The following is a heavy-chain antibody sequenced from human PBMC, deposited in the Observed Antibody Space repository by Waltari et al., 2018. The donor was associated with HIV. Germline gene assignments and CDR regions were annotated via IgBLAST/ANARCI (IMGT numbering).Heavy chain of an antibody. CDR3: ARQGGGRQNNAKYFDY. J-gene: IGHJ4*02. Sequence: QITLKESGPTLVKPTQTLTLTCTFSGFSLSTCGVGVGWIRQPPGQALEWLALIYWDDDKRYSPSLKSRLTITKDTPKNQVVLTMTNMDPVDTATYYCARQGGGRQNNAKYFDYWGQGTLVTVSS. CDR1: GFSLSTCGVG. V-gene: IGHV2-5*02. CDR2: IYWDDDK. D-gene: IGHD2-2*01.